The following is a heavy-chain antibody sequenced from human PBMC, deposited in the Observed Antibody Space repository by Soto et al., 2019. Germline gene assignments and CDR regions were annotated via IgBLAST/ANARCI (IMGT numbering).Heavy chain of an antibody. V-gene: IGHV4-59*01. CDR2: IYYSGST. D-gene: IGHD3-3*01. CDR1: GGSISSYY. Sequence: PSETLCLTWTVSGGSISSYYGSWIRQPPGKGLEWIGYIYYSGSTNYNPSLKSRFTISVDTSKNQFSLKLSSVTAADTAMYYCARTWSGYRYPPFGMDVWGQGTTVTVSS. CDR3: ARTWSGYRYPPFGMDV. J-gene: IGHJ6*02.